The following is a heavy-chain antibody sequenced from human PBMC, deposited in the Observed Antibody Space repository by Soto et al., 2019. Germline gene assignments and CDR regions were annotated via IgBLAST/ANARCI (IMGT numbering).Heavy chain of an antibody. V-gene: IGHV3-33*01. CDR3: ARETEAFGVVIAIIDY. CDR1: GFTFSSYG. J-gene: IGHJ4*02. Sequence: PGGSLRLSCAASGFTFSSYGMHWVRQAPGKGLEWVAVIWYDGSNKYYADSVKGRFTISRDNSKNTLYLQMNSLRAEDTAVYYCARETEAFGVVIAIIDYWGQGTLVTVSS. D-gene: IGHD3-3*01. CDR2: IWYDGSNK.